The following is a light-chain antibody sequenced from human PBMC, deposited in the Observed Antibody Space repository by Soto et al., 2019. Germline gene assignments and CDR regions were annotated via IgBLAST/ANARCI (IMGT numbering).Light chain of an antibody. CDR1: SSDVGGYDY. CDR3: SSYSISTAYL. J-gene: IGLJ1*01. CDR2: EVS. V-gene: IGLV2-14*01. Sequence: QSVLTQPASVSGSPGQSITISCTGTSSDVGGYDYVSWYQLHPGKAPKLMIFEVSNRPSGVSYRFSGSKSGNTASLTISGLQVEDEADYFCSSYSISTAYLFGTGTKAPS.